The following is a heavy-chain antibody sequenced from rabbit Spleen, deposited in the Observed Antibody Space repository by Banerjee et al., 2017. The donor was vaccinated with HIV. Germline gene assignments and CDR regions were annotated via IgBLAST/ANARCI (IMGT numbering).Heavy chain of an antibody. V-gene: IGHV1S40*01. CDR1: GVSFSGDSY. D-gene: IGHD6-1*01. CDR2: IDTGSSGFT. Sequence: QSLEESGGDLVKPGASLTLTCIASGVSFSGDSYMCWVRQAPGKGLEWIVCIDTGSSGFTYYASRAKGRFTISKTSSTTVTLEMTSLTAADTATYFCARNGGMLDYKLWGPGTLVTVS. J-gene: IGHJ4*01. CDR3: ARNGGMLDYKL.